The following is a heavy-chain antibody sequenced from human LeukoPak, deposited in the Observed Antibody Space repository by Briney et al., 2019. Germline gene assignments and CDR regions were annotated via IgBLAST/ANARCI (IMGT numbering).Heavy chain of an antibody. D-gene: IGHD3-10*01. CDR3: ARGRSKYYYGSGSYQIANWFDP. CDR1: GGSISSSSYY. Sequence: SETLSLTCTVSGGSISSSSYYWGWIRQPPGKGLEWIGSIYYSGSTYYNPSLKSRVTISVDTSKNQFSLKLSSVTAADTAVYYCARGRSKYYYGSGSYQIANWFDPWGQGTLVTVSS. CDR2: IYYSGST. V-gene: IGHV4-39*01. J-gene: IGHJ5*02.